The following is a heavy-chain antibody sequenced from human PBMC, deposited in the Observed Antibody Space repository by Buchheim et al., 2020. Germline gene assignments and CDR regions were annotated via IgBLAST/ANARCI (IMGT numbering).Heavy chain of an antibody. V-gene: IGHV4-31*03. J-gene: IGHJ4*02. CDR2: IYYSGST. Sequence: QVQLQESGPGLVQPSQTLSPTCTVSGASISSGGYYWSWIRQHPGKGVAWIGYIYYSGSTYYNPSLKSRVTISVDTSKNQFSQKLSSVTAADTAVYYCARHRTVTGSSLSDYWGQGTL. D-gene: IGHD1-26*01. CDR1: GASISSGGYY. CDR3: ARHRTVTGSSLSDY.